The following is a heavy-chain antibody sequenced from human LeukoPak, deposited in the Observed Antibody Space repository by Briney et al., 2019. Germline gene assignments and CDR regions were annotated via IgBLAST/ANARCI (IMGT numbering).Heavy chain of an antibody. Sequence: GGSLRLSCAASGFTFSSYWMSWVRQAPGKGLEWVANIKQDGSEKYYVDSVKGRFTISRDNAKNSLYLQMNSLRAEDTAVYYCARVLQSYYDSSGYFDYWDQGTLVTVSS. CDR3: ARVLQSYYDSSGYFDY. J-gene: IGHJ4*02. CDR1: GFTFSSYW. D-gene: IGHD3-22*01. V-gene: IGHV3-7*01. CDR2: IKQDGSEK.